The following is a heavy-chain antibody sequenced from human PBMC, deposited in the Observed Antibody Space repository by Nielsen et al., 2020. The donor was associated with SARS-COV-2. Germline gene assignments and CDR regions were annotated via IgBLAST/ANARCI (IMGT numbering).Heavy chain of an antibody. CDR1: GGSITSYEHY. J-gene: IGHJ6*03. CDR2: IYYAGNT. V-gene: IGHV4-30-4*02. CDR3: ARLAPYYYYMDV. D-gene: IGHD5-12*01. Sequence: SETLSLTCTVSGGSITSYEHYWSWIRQPPGKGLEWIGYIYYAGNTYYNPSLESRLTISVDTPKNQFSLKLSSVTAADTAVYYCARLAPYYYYMDVWGKGTTVTVSS.